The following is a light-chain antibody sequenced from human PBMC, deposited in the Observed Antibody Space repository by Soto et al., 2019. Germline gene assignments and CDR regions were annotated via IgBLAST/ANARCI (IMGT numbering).Light chain of an antibody. CDR2: DAS. CDR1: QSVGTF. Sequence: EIVLTEPPATLSLSPGEGATLSCRASQSVGTFFAWYQQKPGQAPRLLIYDASNRATGIPARFSGSGSGTDFTLTISSLEPEDFALYYCQQCYNWPQWTFGQGTKVDIK. J-gene: IGKJ1*01. V-gene: IGKV3-11*01. CDR3: QQCYNWPQWT.